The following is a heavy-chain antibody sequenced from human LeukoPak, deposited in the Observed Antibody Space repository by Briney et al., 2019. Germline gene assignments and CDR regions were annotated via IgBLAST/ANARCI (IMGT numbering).Heavy chain of an antibody. CDR3: ARGSRPEVATILYDN. D-gene: IGHD5-12*01. J-gene: IGHJ4*02. Sequence: GGSLRLSCAASGFTFSTYWMGWVRQAPGKGREWVANIKEDGSEKYYMDSVKGRFTISRDNAQNSLHLEMNSLRAEDTAVYYCARGSRPEVATILYDNWGQGTLITVSS. CDR1: GFTFSTYW. CDR2: IKEDGSEK. V-gene: IGHV3-7*01.